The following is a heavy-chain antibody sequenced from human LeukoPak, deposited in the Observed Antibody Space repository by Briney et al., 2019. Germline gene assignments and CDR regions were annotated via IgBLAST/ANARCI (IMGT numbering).Heavy chain of an antibody. V-gene: IGHV3-53*01. D-gene: IGHD3-22*01. CDR1: GFTVSSNY. Sequence: GGSLRLSCAASGFTVSSNYMSWVRQAPGKGLEWVSFIYSGGSTYYTDSVKGRFTISRDNSKNTLYLQMNSLRAEDTAVYYCARRAGDYSHPYDYWGQGILVTVSS. CDR3: ARRAGDYSHPYDY. J-gene: IGHJ4*02. CDR2: IYSGGST.